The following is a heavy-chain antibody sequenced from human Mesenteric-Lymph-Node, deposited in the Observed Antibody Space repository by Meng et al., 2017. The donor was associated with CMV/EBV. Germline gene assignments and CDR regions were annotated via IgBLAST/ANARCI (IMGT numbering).Heavy chain of an antibody. J-gene: IGHJ6*02. V-gene: IGHV3-30*04. CDR2: ISYDGSNK. CDR1: GFTFSSYA. CDR3: AGLPYYYYGVAV. Sequence: GESLKISCAASGFTFSSYAMHWVRQAPGKGLEWVAVISYDGSNKYYADSAKGRFTISRDNSKNTLYLQMNSLRAEDTAVYYCAGLPYYYYGVAVWGQGTTVTVSS.